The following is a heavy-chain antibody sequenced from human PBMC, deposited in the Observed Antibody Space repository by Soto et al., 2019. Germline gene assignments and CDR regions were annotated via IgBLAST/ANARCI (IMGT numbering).Heavy chain of an antibody. CDR2: IIPIFGTA. D-gene: IGHD7-27*01. Sequence: QVQLVQSGAEVKKPGSSVKVSCKASGGTFSSYAISWVRQAPGQGREWMGGIIPIFGTANYAQKCQGRVTITADESTSTAYMELSSLRSEDTAVYYCARDPPNWGYGGSWFDPWGQGTLVTVSS. J-gene: IGHJ5*02. CDR1: GGTFSSYA. CDR3: ARDPPNWGYGGSWFDP. V-gene: IGHV1-69*01.